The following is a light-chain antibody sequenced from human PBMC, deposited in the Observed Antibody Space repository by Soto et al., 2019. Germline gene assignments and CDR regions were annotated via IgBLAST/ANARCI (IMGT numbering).Light chain of an antibody. Sequence: QSALTRPASVSGSPGQSSTISFTGTSSDFGNYNLVSWYQQHPGKVPKLILFEVNKRPSGVSGRFSGSKSGNTASLTISGLQAEDEADYYCCSFTSSNTHVFGTGTKVT. V-gene: IGLV2-23*02. CDR3: CSFTSSNTHV. CDR1: SSDFGNYNL. CDR2: EVN. J-gene: IGLJ1*01.